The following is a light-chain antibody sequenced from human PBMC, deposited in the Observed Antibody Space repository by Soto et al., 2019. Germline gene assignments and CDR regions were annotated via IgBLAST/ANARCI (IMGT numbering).Light chain of an antibody. J-gene: IGKJ1*01. CDR1: QSVSSY. Sequence: EIGLTQSPATLSLSPGERATLSCRASQSVSSYLACYQQKPGQAPRLLIYVASTRATGIPDRFSGSWSGTDFTLTISRLEPEDSAVYYCQQYGSSPWTFGQGTKVDIK. CDR2: VAS. V-gene: IGKV3-20*01. CDR3: QQYGSSPWT.